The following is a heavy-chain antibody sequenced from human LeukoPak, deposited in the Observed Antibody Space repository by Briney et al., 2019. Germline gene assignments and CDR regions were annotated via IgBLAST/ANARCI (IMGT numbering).Heavy chain of an antibody. CDR1: GFTFSSYS. Sequence: PGGSLRLSCAASGFTFSSYSMNWVRQAPGKGLEWVSSISSSSSYIYYADSVKGRFTISRDNAKNSLYLQMNSLRAEDTAVYYCARDPRGVVPAAIQRDYSGQGTLVTVSS. V-gene: IGHV3-21*01. CDR3: ARDPRGVVPAAIQRDY. D-gene: IGHD2-2*01. J-gene: IGHJ4*02. CDR2: ISSSSSYI.